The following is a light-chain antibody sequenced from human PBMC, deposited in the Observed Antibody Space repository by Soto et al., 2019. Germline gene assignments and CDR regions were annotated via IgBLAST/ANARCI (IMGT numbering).Light chain of an antibody. V-gene: IGLV3-1*01. CDR2: QDT. Sequence: SYELTQAPSVSVSPGQTASITCSGDKLGDKYACWYQQRPGQSPVLVIYQDTKRPSGIPERFSGSNSGNTATLTISGTQAMDEADYYCQAWDISTADVVFGGGTKLTVL. J-gene: IGLJ2*01. CDR1: KLGDKY. CDR3: QAWDISTADVV.